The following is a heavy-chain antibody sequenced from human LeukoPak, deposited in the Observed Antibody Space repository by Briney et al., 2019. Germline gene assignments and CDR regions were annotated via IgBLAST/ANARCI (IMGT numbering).Heavy chain of an antibody. J-gene: IGHJ4*02. D-gene: IGHD2-15*01. CDR1: GFTFSSYS. Sequence: KPGGSLRLSCAASGFTFSSYSMNWVRQAPGKGLEWVSSISSSSSYIYYADSVKGRFTISRDNAKNSLYLQMNSLRAEDTAVYYCARGEWKWSPLDYWGQGTLVTVSS. CDR3: ARGEWKWSPLDY. CDR2: ISSSSSYI. V-gene: IGHV3-21*01.